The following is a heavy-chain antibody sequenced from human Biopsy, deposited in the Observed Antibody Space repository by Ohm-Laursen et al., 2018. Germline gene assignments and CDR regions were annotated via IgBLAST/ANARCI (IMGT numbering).Heavy chain of an antibody. J-gene: IGHJ5*02. D-gene: IGHD6-6*01. Sequence: ASAKASCKASGYSFSTYDVNWVRQARGQGLEWMGWMIPSRGKTGYAQRFQGRVTLTMNTSISTAYMELSGLRSEDTAVYFCARGYSRRVSIFEASIYWFDTWGQGTLVTVSS. V-gene: IGHV1-8*01. CDR2: MIPSRGKT. CDR3: ARGYSRRVSIFEASIYWFDT. CDR1: GYSFSTYD.